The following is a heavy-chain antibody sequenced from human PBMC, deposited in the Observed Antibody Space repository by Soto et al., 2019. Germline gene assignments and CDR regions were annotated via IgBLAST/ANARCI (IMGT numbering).Heavy chain of an antibody. V-gene: IGHV1-3*01. Sequence: QVQLVQSGAEVKKPGASVKVSCKASGYTFTSYAMHWVRQAPGQRLEWMGWINAGNGNTKYSQKFQGRVTITRDTSASKAYRELSSLRSEDTAVYYCARLSTTVTDLGNYWGQGTLVTVSS. CDR2: INAGNGNT. J-gene: IGHJ4*02. CDR3: ARLSTTVTDLGNY. CDR1: GYTFTSYA. D-gene: IGHD4-4*01.